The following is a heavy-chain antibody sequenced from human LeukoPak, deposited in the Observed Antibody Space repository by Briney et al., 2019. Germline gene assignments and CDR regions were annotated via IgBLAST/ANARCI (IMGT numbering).Heavy chain of an antibody. J-gene: IGHJ4*02. CDR3: ARGDDSSGYQWDFDY. Sequence: GASVKVSCKASGYTFTSYGISWVRQAPGQGLEWMGWISAYNGNTNYAQKLQGRVTMTTDTSTSTAYMELRSLRSDDTAVYYCARGDDSSGYQWDFDYWGQGTLVTVSS. V-gene: IGHV1-18*01. CDR2: ISAYNGNT. CDR1: GYTFTSYG. D-gene: IGHD3-22*01.